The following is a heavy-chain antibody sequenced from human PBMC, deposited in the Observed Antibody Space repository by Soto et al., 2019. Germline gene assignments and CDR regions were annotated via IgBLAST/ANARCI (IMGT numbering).Heavy chain of an antibody. D-gene: IGHD3-16*01. J-gene: IGHJ4*02. CDR1: GFTFNGAW. CDR2: VKSKVNGETV. CDR3: SADLPIWGAYAFDY. V-gene: IGHV3-15*07. Sequence: DVQLVESGGGLVQPGGSLRLSCATSGFTFNGAWMNWVRQAPGKGLEWVGRVKSKVNGETVDYAAPVKGRATISRDDSTNTLYLQMNSLNTEDPAMYYCSADLPIWGAYAFDYWGQGTPVTVSS.